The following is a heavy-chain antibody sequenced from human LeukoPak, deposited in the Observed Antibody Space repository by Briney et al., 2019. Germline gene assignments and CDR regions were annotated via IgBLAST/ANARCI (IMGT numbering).Heavy chain of an antibody. D-gene: IGHD3-10*01. Sequence: GGSLRLSCAASGFTFTFYAMSWVRQAPGKGLEWVSAISGSGGGTYYADSVKGRFTISRDNSKNTLYLQMDSLRAEDTAVYYCAKAGTLSYYYYYMDVWGKGTTVTVSS. CDR3: AKAGTLSYYYYYMDV. J-gene: IGHJ6*03. V-gene: IGHV3-23*01. CDR2: ISGSGGGT. CDR1: GFTFTFYA.